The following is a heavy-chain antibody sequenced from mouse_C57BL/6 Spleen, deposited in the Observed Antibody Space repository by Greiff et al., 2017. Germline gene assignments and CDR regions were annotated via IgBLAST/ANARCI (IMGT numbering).Heavy chain of an antibody. J-gene: IGHJ3*01. V-gene: IGHV1-22*01. CDR1: GYTFTDYN. D-gene: IGHD1-1*01. Sequence: EVQLQQSGPELVKPGASVKMSCKASGYTFTDYNMHWVKQSHGKSLEWIGYINPNNGGTSYNQKFKGKATLTVNKYSSTAYMELRSLTSEDSAVYYCARTGGSSFLWFAYWGQGTLVTVSA. CDR3: ARTGGSSFLWFAY. CDR2: INPNNGGT.